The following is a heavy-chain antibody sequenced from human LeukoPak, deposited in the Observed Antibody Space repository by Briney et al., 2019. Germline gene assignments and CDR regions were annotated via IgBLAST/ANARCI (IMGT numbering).Heavy chain of an antibody. CDR1: GFTFSSYE. J-gene: IGHJ4*02. CDR3: ARAYTAMPFDF. V-gene: IGHV3-48*03. CDR2: ISSSGSTV. Sequence: GGSLRLSXAASGFTFSSYEMNWVRQAPGKGLEWVSYISSSGSTVYYADSVKGRFTISRDNAKNSLYLQMNSLRAEDTAVYYCARAYTAMPFDFWGQGTLITVSS. D-gene: IGHD5-18*01.